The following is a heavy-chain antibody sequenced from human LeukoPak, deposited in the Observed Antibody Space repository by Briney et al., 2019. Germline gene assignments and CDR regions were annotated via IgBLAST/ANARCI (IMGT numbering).Heavy chain of an antibody. Sequence: GASVKVSCKASGYTFTSYYMHWVRQAPGQGLEWMGIINPSGGRTSYAQKFQGRVTMTGDTSTSTVYMELSSLRSEDTAVYYCARNLQQLTVFDYWGQGTLVTVSS. D-gene: IGHD6-13*01. J-gene: IGHJ4*02. CDR3: ARNLQQLTVFDY. CDR1: GYTFTSYY. CDR2: INPSGGRT. V-gene: IGHV1-46*01.